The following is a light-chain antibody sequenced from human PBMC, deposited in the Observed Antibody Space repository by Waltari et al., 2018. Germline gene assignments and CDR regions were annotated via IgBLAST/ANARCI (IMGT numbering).Light chain of an antibody. J-gene: IGKJ1*01. V-gene: IGKV3-20*01. CDR2: DAS. CDR1: QSVGRS. Sequence: EICWTHPLRTLSLSPGGRATLSCRASQSVGRSLAWYQQKPGQAPRLLIYDASSRAAGIPDRFSGSGSGTDFSLATSRLEPEDFAVYYCQKYVSLPATFGQGTKVEIK. CDR3: QKYVSLPAT.